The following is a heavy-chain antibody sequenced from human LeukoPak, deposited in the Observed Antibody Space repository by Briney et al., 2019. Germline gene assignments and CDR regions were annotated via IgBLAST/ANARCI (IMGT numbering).Heavy chain of an antibody. V-gene: IGHV3-23*01. Sequence: GGSLRLSCAASGFTFDDYAMHWVRQAPGKGLEWVSAISGSGGSTYYADSVKGRFTISRDNSKNTLYLQMNSLRAEDTAVYYCAKMGAIVPAATRLLGGMDVWGQGTTVTVSS. CDR2: ISGSGGST. J-gene: IGHJ6*02. CDR3: AKMGAIVPAATRLLGGMDV. CDR1: GFTFDDYA. D-gene: IGHD2-2*01.